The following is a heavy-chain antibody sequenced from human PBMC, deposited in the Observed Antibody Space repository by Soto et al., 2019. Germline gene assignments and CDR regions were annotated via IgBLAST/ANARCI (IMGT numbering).Heavy chain of an antibody. J-gene: IGHJ6*02. CDR2: ISYDGSNK. CDR3: AKEGQYYDILTGYRSYYGMDV. CDR1: GFTFSSYG. D-gene: IGHD3-9*01. Sequence: QVQLVESGGGVVQPGRSLRLSCAASGFTFSSYGMHWVRQAPGKGLEWVAVISYDGSNKYYADSVKGRFTISRDNSKNPLYLQMNSLRAEDTAVYYCAKEGQYYDILTGYRSYYGMDVWGQGTTVTVSS. V-gene: IGHV3-30*18.